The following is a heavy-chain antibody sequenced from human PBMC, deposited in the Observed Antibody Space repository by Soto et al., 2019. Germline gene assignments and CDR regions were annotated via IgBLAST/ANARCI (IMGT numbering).Heavy chain of an antibody. V-gene: IGHV2-70*01. CDR1: GFSLSTSGMC. D-gene: IGHD6-19*01. J-gene: IGHJ4*02. Sequence: SGPTLVNPTQTLTLTCTFSGFSLSTSGMCVSWIRQPPGKALEWLALIDWGDEKYYSTSLKTRLTISKDTSKNQVVLTTTNMDPVDTATYYCARIRNTRGSGWYYFDYWGQGTLVTVSS. CDR3: ARIRNTRGSGWYYFDY. CDR2: IDWGDEK.